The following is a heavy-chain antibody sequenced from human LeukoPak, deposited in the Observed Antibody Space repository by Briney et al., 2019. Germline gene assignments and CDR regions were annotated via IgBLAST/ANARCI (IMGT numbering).Heavy chain of an antibody. Sequence: SETLSLTCAVKDGSFSGYYWSWIRQPPGKGLEWIGEINHSGSTNYNPSLKSRVTISVDTSKNQFSPKLSSVTAADTAVYYCARMKVVVITGWFDPWGQGTLVTVSS. J-gene: IGHJ5*02. CDR1: DGSFSGYY. CDR3: ARMKVVVITGWFDP. CDR2: INHSGST. D-gene: IGHD3-22*01. V-gene: IGHV4-34*01.